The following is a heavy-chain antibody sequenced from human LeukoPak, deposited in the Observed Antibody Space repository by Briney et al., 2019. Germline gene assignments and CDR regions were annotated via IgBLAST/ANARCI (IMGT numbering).Heavy chain of an antibody. CDR3: ATERNWVFDY. CDR1: VFTFSSYA. CDR2: ITGSGGST. J-gene: IGHJ4*02. Sequence: GGSLRLSCAASVFTFSSYAMSWVRQAPGKGLEWVSAITGSGGSTYYADSVKGRFTISRDNSKNTLYVQMNSLRAEDTAVYYCATERNWVFDYWGQGTLVTVCS. V-gene: IGHV3-23*01. D-gene: IGHD7-27*01.